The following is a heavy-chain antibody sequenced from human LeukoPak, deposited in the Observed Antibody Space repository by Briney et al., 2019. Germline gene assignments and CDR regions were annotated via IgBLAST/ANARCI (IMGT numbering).Heavy chain of an antibody. D-gene: IGHD5-18*01. CDR3: AGGYSYGSTYYYMDV. CDR2: IYYSGST. Sequence: SETLYLTCTVSSGSISSSSYYWGWFRQPPGKGLEWIGYIYYSGSTNYNPSLKSRVTISVDTSKNQFSLKLSSVTAADTAVYYCAGGYSYGSTYYYMDVWGKGTTVTISS. V-gene: IGHV4-61*05. CDR1: SGSISSSSYY. J-gene: IGHJ6*03.